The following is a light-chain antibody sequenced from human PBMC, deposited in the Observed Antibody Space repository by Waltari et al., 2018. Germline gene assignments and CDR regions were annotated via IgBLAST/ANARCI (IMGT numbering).Light chain of an antibody. J-gene: IGKJ1*01. CDR3: QQRSSLSWT. CDR1: QSVSTN. CDR2: GAS. Sequence: IVLTQSPVILSLSPGDRATLSCRASQSVSTNLAWYQQRLGQAPRHPLYGASNRATDIPPRFSGSGSGTDFTLTISSLEPEDFAVYYCQQRSSLSWTFGQGTKVEIK. V-gene: IGKV3-11*01.